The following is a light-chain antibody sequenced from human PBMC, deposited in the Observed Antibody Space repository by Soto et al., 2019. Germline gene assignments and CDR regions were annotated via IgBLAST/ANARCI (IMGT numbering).Light chain of an antibody. CDR1: SSDVGSYNL. CDR3: CSYAGSSTYV. V-gene: IGLV2-23*01. CDR2: EDS. J-gene: IGLJ1*01. Sequence: QSALTQPASVSGSPGQSITISCTGTSSDVGSYNLVSWYQQHPGTAPKLMIYEDSKRPSGVSNRFSGSKSGNTASLTISGLQAEDEADYYCCSYAGSSTYVFGTGTKVTVL.